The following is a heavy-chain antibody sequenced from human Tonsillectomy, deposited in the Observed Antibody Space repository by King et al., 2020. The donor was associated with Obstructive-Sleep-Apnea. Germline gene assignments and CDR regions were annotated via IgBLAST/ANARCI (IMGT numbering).Heavy chain of an antibody. D-gene: IGHD2-15*01. J-gene: IGHJ4*02. CDR3: ARVTVGYCSGGSCYEDY. CDR2: ISYDGSNK. V-gene: IGHV3-30*04. Sequence: VQLVESGGGVVQPGRSLRLSCAASGFTFSSYAMHWVRQAPGKGLEWVAVISYDGSNKYYADSVKGRFTISRDNSKNTLYLQMNSLRAEDTAVYYCARVTVGYCSGGSCYEDYWGQGTLVTVSS. CDR1: GFTFSSYA.